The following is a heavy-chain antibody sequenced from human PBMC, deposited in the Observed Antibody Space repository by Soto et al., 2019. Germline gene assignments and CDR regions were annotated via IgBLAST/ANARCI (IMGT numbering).Heavy chain of an antibody. Sequence: QVQLVESGGGVVQPGRSLRLSCAASGFTFSSYGMHWVRQAPGKGLEWVAVISYDGSNKYYADSVKGRITISRDNSKNTLYLQMNSLRAEDTAVYYCAKGTLRLLDYWGQGTLVTVSS. CDR1: GFTFSSYG. V-gene: IGHV3-30*18. CDR2: ISYDGSNK. J-gene: IGHJ4*02. D-gene: IGHD3-9*01. CDR3: AKGTLRLLDY.